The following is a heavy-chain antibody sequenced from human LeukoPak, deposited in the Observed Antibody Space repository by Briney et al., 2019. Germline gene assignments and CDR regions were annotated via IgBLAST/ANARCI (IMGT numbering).Heavy chain of an antibody. D-gene: IGHD6-19*01. Sequence: GGSLRLSCAASGFTFSDAWMNWVRQAPGKGLEWVGRIKSKRDFETIDYAAPVKGRFTISRDDSRNTLYLQMNSLRAEDTAVYYCARVLYSSGFTAYFDYWGQGTLVTVSS. CDR3: ARVLYSSGFTAYFDY. J-gene: IGHJ4*02. CDR2: IKSKRDFETI. CDR1: GFTFSDAW. V-gene: IGHV3-15*01.